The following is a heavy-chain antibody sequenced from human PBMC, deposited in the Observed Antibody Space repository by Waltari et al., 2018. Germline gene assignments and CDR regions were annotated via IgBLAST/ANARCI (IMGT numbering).Heavy chain of an antibody. CDR2: IIPILGIA. Sequence: QVQLVQSGAEVKKPGSSVKVSCKASGGTFSSYAISWVRQARGQGLEWMGGIIPILGIANYAQKFQGRVTITADESTSTAYMELSSLRSEDTAVYYCARDLTTVTEGGNWFDPWGQGTLVTVSS. D-gene: IGHD4-17*01. CDR3: ARDLTTVTEGGNWFDP. CDR1: GGTFSSYA. J-gene: IGHJ5*02. V-gene: IGHV1-69*04.